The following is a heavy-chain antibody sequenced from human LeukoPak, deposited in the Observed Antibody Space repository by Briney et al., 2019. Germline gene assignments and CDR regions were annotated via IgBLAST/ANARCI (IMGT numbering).Heavy chain of an antibody. D-gene: IGHD3-16*02. CDR1: GYSISSGYY. Sequence: SETLSLTCTVSGYSISSGYYWSWIRQPAGKGLEWIGRIYTSRSTNYNPSLKSRVTMSVDTSKNQFSLKLSSVTAADTAVYYCARVGDMIMFGGVIVEGYFDYWGQGTLVTVSS. V-gene: IGHV4-4*07. CDR3: ARVGDMIMFGGVIVEGYFDY. J-gene: IGHJ4*02. CDR2: IYTSRST.